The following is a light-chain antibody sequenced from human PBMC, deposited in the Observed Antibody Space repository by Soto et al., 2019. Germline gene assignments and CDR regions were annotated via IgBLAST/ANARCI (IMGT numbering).Light chain of an antibody. V-gene: IGKV1-39*01. Sequence: DIQMTQSPSSLSASVGDRVTITCRASESIRNNLNWYQQKPGKAPKLLLYAASTLQSGVPSRFSGGGSGTEFPLTIGSLQPEDFTTYYCQQTYSTPRGAFGQGTKVEFK. J-gene: IGKJ1*01. CDR1: ESIRNN. CDR2: AAS. CDR3: QQTYSTPRGA.